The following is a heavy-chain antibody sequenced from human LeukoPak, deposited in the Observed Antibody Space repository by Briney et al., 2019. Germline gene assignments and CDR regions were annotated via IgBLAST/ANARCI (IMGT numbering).Heavy chain of an antibody. D-gene: IGHD3-16*02. Sequence: GGSLRLSCAASGFTFSSYEMNWVRQAPGKGLEWVAFIRYDGSNKYYADSVKGRFTISRDNSKNTLYLQMNSLRAEDTAVYYCAKDLLTYYDYVWGSYRPFDPWGQGTLVTVSS. CDR1: GFTFSSYE. J-gene: IGHJ5*02. V-gene: IGHV3-30*02. CDR3: AKDLLTYYDYVWGSYRPFDP. CDR2: IRYDGSNK.